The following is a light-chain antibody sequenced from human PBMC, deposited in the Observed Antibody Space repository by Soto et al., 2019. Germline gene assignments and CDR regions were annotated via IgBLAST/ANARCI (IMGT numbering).Light chain of an antibody. V-gene: IGKV3-20*01. J-gene: IGKJ1*01. CDR2: GAS. CDR1: QSVSNSY. CDR3: QQYGRSPRT. Sequence: EIVLTQSPGTLSLSPGERASLSCRASQSVSNSYLAWYQQKPGQAPRLLIYGASSRATGIPDRFSGSGSGTDFTRTIRTVEPEDLAVYYCQQYGRSPRTFGQGTKVEIK.